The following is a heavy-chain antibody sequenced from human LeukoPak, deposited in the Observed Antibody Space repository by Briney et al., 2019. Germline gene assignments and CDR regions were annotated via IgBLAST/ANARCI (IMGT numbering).Heavy chain of an antibody. CDR2: IYYSGST. CDR1: GGSFSSHY. V-gene: IGHV4-59*11. Sequence: PSETRSLTCTVSGGSFSSHYRSWIRQPPGKGLEWIGYIYYSGSTNYNPSLKSRVTISVDTSKNQFSLKLSSVTAADTAVYYCARGKAAAGTYWFDPWGQGTLVTVSS. D-gene: IGHD6-13*01. CDR3: ARGKAAAGTYWFDP. J-gene: IGHJ5*02.